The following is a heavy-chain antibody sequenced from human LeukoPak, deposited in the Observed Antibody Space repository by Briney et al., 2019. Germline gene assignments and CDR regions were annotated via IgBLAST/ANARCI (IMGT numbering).Heavy chain of an antibody. CDR1: GFTFSNYA. Sequence: GASLRLSCAASGFTFSNYAMSWVRQAPGKGLEWVSAITGSSGNTYYADSVKGRFTISRDNSKNTLYLQMNSLRDEDTAVYYCAKWGDFDVLTGYYVPDFWGQGTLVTVSP. D-gene: IGHD3-9*01. V-gene: IGHV3-23*01. CDR3: AKWGDFDVLTGYYVPDF. CDR2: ITGSSGNT. J-gene: IGHJ4*02.